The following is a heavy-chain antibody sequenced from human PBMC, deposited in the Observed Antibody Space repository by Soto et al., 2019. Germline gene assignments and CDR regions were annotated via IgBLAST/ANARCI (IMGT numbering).Heavy chain of an antibody. D-gene: IGHD5-18*01. V-gene: IGHV3-9*01. CDR1: GFTFDSYA. CDR2: ISWNSGTT. CDR3: AKELGGYSYGYELDY. J-gene: IGHJ4*02. Sequence: EVQLVDSGGGWVQPGWSLRLSCAASGFTFDSYAMHWVRQAPGKGLEWVSSISWNSGTTGYADSVKGRFTISRDNAKNSLYLQMASLRAEDTALYYCAKELGGYSYGYELDYWGQGTLVTVSS.